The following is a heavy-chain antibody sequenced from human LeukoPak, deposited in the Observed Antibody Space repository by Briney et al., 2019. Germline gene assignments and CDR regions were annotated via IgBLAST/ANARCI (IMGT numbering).Heavy chain of an antibody. D-gene: IGHD3-22*01. CDR2: IRSKAYGGTT. CDR1: GFTFGDYA. CDR3: TTDSITMIVVVP. V-gene: IGHV3-49*03. J-gene: IGHJ4*02. Sequence: GGSLRLSCTASGFTFGDYAMSWFRQAPGKGLEWVGFIRSKAYGGTTEYAAPVKGRFTISRDDSKSIAYLQMNSLKTEDTAVYYCTTDSITMIVVVPWDQGTLVTVSS.